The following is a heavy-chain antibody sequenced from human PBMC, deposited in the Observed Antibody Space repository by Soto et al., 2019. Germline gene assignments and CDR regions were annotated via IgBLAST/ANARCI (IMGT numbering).Heavy chain of an antibody. CDR2: ISAYNGNT. D-gene: IGHD3-22*01. V-gene: IGHV1-18*04. CDR3: ARDTPYYYDSSGWAAFDI. Sequence: ASVNVSCKSSGYTFTSYCISWGRQAPGQGLECMGWISAYNGNTNYAQKLQGRVTMTTDTSTSTAYMELRSLRSDDTAVYYCARDTPYYYDSSGWAAFDIWGQGTMVTVSS. CDR1: GYTFTSYC. J-gene: IGHJ3*02.